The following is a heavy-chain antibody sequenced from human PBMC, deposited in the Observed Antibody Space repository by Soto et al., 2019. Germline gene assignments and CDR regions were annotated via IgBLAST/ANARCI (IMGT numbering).Heavy chain of an antibody. Sequence: ASVKVSCKASGGTFSSYAISWVRQAPGQGLEWMGGIIPIFGTANYAQKFQVRVTITADESTSTAYMELSSLRSEDTAVYYCARFAGLSYCSSTSCYKAFDIWGQGTMVTVSS. J-gene: IGHJ3*02. V-gene: IGHV1-69*13. CDR1: GGTFSSYA. CDR2: IIPIFGTA. CDR3: ARFAGLSYCSSTSCYKAFDI. D-gene: IGHD2-2*02.